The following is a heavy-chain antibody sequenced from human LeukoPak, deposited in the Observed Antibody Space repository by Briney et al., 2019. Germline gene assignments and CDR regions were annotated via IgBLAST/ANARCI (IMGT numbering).Heavy chain of an antibody. J-gene: IGHJ4*02. CDR3: VKGFVHPTYYFEY. Sequence: GGSLRLSCAASGFTFSNYAMMWVRQAPGKRLEWVSSITGSGDGTYYADSVRGRFTISRDNSENTLYLRLNSLRAEDTAVYFCVKGFVHPTYYFEYWGQGTLVTVSS. CDR1: GFTFSNYA. CDR2: ITGSGDGT. V-gene: IGHV3-23*01. D-gene: IGHD3-10*01.